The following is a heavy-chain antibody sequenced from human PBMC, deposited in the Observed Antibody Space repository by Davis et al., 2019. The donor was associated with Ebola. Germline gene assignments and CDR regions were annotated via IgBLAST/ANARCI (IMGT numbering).Heavy chain of an antibody. V-gene: IGHV3-30*18. CDR1: GFSFRSYG. D-gene: IGHD5-18*01. CDR3: AKDPQEYSYGRFDY. CDR2: IAYDGSNK. Sequence: GESLKISCAVSGFSFRSYGMHWVRQAPGKGLEWVAVIAYDGSNKYYADSVKGRLTISRDNSKNTLYLQMNSLRAEDTAVYYCAKDPQEYSYGRFDYWGQGTLVNVSS. J-gene: IGHJ4*02.